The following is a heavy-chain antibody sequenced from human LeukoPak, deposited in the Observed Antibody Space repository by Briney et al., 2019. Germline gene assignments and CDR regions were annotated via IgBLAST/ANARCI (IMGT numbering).Heavy chain of an antibody. CDR3: TKTSGFGPYYYYYMDV. CDR1: GFTFGDYA. D-gene: IGHD3-3*01. V-gene: IGHV3-49*04. J-gene: IGHJ6*03. CDR2: VRSKAHGGTT. Sequence: GGSLRLSCTASGFTFGDYAMSWVRQAPGKGLEWIGFVRSKAHGGTTEYITSVKGIFTISRDDSKSIAYLQMHSLRNEDTAVYYCTKTSGFGPYYYYYMDVWGRGTTVTISS.